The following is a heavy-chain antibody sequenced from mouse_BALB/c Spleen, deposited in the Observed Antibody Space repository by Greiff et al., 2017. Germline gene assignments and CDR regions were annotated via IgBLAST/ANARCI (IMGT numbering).Heavy chain of an antibody. CDR1: GYTFTSYY. J-gene: IGHJ4*01. CDR3: TSTMTGAMDY. D-gene: IGHD2-4*01. CDR2: INPSNGGT. V-gene: IGHV1S81*02. Sequence: VQLQQPGAELVRPGASVKLSCKASGYTFTSYYMYWVKQRPGQGLEWIGEINPSNGGTNFNEKFKSKATLTVDKSSSTAYMQLSSLTSEDSAVYYCTSTMTGAMDYWGQGTSVTVSS.